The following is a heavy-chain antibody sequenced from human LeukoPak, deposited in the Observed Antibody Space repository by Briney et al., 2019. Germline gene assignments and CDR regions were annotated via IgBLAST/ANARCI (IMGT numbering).Heavy chain of an antibody. V-gene: IGHV1-2*02. Sequence: ASVKVSCKASGYTFTGYYMHWVPQAPGQGLEWMGWINPNNGVTNYAQNFQGRVTMTRDTSISTLYMDLSRLRSDDTAVYFCARGGVYTDSWGQGTLVTVSS. CDR1: GYTFTGYY. J-gene: IGHJ4*02. D-gene: IGHD5/OR15-5a*01. CDR2: INPNNGVT. CDR3: ARGGVYTDS.